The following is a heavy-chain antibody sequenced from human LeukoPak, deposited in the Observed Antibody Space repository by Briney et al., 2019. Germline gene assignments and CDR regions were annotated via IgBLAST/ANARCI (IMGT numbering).Heavy chain of an antibody. CDR1: GGSISSSTYF. D-gene: IGHD4-17*01. V-gene: IGHV4-39*01. J-gene: IGHJ4*02. CDR2: IYYTGST. Sequence: SETLSLACTVSGGSISSSTYFWGWIRQPPGKGLEWIGTIYYTGSTYYNPSLKSRVTISVDTSKNQFSLKVRSVTAADTAVYYCARGPQGVTRPEYWGQGTLVTVSS. CDR3: ARGPQGVTRPEY.